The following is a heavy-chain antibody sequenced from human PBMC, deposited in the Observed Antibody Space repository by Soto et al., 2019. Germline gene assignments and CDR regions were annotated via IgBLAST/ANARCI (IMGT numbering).Heavy chain of an antibody. D-gene: IGHD1-26*01. J-gene: IGHJ2*01. Sequence: SETLSLTCTVSGGSISNYYWNWIRQPPGEGLEWIAYIYNSGVTNYNPSLKSRVTISIDTSKNQFSLKLSSVTPADTAVYYCARAVGGYSGHWYFDLWGRGTLVTVSS. CDR1: GGSISNYY. CDR2: IYNSGVT. V-gene: IGHV4-59*01. CDR3: ARAVGGYSGHWYFDL.